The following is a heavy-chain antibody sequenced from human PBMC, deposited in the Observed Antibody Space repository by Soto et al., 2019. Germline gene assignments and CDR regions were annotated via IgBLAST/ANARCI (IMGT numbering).Heavy chain of an antibody. D-gene: IGHD2-2*01. J-gene: IGHJ4*02. CDR3: AKGSGGYCSSACCYSQDPYYFDY. V-gene: IGHV3-9*01. CDR2: IIWNSGSI. CDR1: GFTFDDYA. Sequence: EVQLVESGGGLVQPGRSLRLSCAASGFTFDDYAMHWVRQAPGKGLEWVSGIIWNSGSIGYADSVKGRFTISRDNAKNSRYLQMNSLRAEDTALYYCAKGSGGYCSSACCYSQDPYYFDYWGQGTLVTVSS.